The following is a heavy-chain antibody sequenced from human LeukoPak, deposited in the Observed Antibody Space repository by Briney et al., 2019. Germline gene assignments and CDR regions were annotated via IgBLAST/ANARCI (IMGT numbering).Heavy chain of an antibody. Sequence: SETLSLTCTVSGGSISSYYWSWIRQPAGKGLEWIGRIYTSGSTNYNPSLKSRVTISVDTSKNQFSLKLSSVTAADTAVYYCATETPNYYGSGSYLRYWGQGTLVTVSS. CDR3: ATETPNYYGSGSYLRY. CDR1: GGSISSYY. V-gene: IGHV4-4*07. J-gene: IGHJ4*02. D-gene: IGHD3-10*01. CDR2: IYTSGST.